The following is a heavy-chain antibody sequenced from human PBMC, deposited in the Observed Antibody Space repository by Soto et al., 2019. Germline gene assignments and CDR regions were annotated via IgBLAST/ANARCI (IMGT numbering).Heavy chain of an antibody. CDR2: ISYDGSNK. CDR1: GFTFSSYG. CDR3: AKERDYSSSPTLAVWYYGMDV. Sequence: GGSLRLSCAASGFTFSSYGMHWVRQAPGKGLEWVAVISYDGSNKYYADSVKGRFTISRDNSKNTLYLQMNSLRAEDTAVYYCAKERDYSSSPTLAVWYYGMDVWGQGTTVTVS. V-gene: IGHV3-30*18. D-gene: IGHD6-6*01. J-gene: IGHJ6*02.